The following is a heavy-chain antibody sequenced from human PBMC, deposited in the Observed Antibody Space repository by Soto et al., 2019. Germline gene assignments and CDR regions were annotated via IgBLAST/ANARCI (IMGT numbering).Heavy chain of an antibody. V-gene: IGHV3-30*18. CDR2: ISNNGGNK. CDR3: AKAAAYDSSGYYYYFDH. J-gene: IGHJ4*02. D-gene: IGHD3-22*01. CDR1: GFTFSSHC. Sequence: GGSLRLSCAASGFTFSSHCMHWVRQAPGKGLEWVASISNNGGNKFYVDSVKGQFTISRDNSKNTLYLQMNSLRAEDTAVYYCAKAAAYDSSGYYYYFDHWGQGILVTVSS.